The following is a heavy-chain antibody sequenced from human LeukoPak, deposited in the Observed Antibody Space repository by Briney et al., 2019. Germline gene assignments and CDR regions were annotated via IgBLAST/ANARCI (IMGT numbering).Heavy chain of an antibody. Sequence: ASLKASCKACGYTLSSYDINWVRQATGQGLEWMGWMNPNSGNTGYAQKFQVRVTITRNTSISTAYMELSSLRSEDTAMYDRARAPLSGYYFSHGWGQGTLVTVSS. J-gene: IGHJ4*02. CDR2: MNPNSGNT. V-gene: IGHV1-8*03. CDR1: GYTLSSYD. D-gene: IGHD3-3*01. CDR3: ARAPLSGYYFSHG.